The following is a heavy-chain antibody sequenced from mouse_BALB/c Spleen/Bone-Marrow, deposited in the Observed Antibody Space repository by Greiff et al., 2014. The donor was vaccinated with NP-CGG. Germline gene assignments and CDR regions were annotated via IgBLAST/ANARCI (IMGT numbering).Heavy chain of an antibody. J-gene: IGHJ4*01. D-gene: IGHD1-1*01. V-gene: IGHV14-3*02. Sequence: EVQLPQSGAELVRPGASVKLSCTASGFNIKDTYIHWVKQRPEQGLEWIGRIDPAIGNSKYGPKFQGKATFTSDTSANTAYLQLSSLTSEDTAVYYCARRYYNMARDYWGQGTSVTVSS. CDR2: IDPAIGNS. CDR3: ARRYYNMARDY. CDR1: GFNIKDTY.